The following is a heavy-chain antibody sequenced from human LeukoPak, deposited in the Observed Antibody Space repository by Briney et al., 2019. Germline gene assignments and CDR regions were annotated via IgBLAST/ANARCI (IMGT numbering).Heavy chain of an antibody. V-gene: IGHV1-69*05. Sequence: SVKVSCKASGGTFSSYAISWVRQAPGQGLEWMGGIIPIFGTANYAQKLQGRVTMTTDTSTSTAYMGLRSLRSDDTAVYYCARARLYDSSGHDYWGQGTLVTVSS. CDR1: GGTFSSYA. D-gene: IGHD3-22*01. CDR2: IIPIFGTA. J-gene: IGHJ4*02. CDR3: ARARLYDSSGHDY.